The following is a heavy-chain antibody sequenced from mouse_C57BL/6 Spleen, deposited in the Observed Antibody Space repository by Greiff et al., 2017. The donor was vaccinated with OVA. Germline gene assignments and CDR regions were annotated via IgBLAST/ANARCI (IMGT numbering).Heavy chain of an antibody. CDR2: IYPSDSET. Sequence: VQLQQPGAELVRPGSSVKLSCKASGYTFTSYWMDWVKQRPGQGLEWIGNIYPSDSETHYNQKFKDKATLTVDKSSSTAYMQLSSLTSEDSAVYYCASRGYYGNYIDYWGQGTTLTVSS. V-gene: IGHV1-61*01. D-gene: IGHD2-1*01. CDR1: GYTFTSYW. CDR3: ASRGYYGNYIDY. J-gene: IGHJ2*01.